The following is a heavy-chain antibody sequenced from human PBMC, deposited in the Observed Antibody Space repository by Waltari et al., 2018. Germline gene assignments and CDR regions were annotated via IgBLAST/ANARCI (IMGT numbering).Heavy chain of an antibody. CDR1: EFIFKSYV. J-gene: IGHJ4*02. D-gene: IGHD1-7*01. CDR2: ITPNGDNT. Sequence: VKLVESGGGLVQSGGSLRLSCSAFEFIFKSYVMHWVRQAPGKSLQHISAITPNGDNTYYTDSVKGRFTISKANSRDTLYLQTTSLRPEDTATYYCVKAELTRTLFGLAPHYWGQGSLVTVSS. V-gene: IGHV3-64D*06. CDR3: VKAELTRTLFGLAPHY.